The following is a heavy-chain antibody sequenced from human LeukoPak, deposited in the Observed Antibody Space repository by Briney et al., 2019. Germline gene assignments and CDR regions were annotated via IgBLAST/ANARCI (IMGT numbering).Heavy chain of an antibody. CDR2: INPNSGGT. J-gene: IGHJ4*02. V-gene: IGHV1-2*02. CDR1: GYTFTGYY. D-gene: IGHD3-22*01. CDR3: ARALTYYYDSSGYLDY. Sequence: ASVKVSCKASGYTFTGYYMHWVRQAPGQGLEWVGWINPNSGGTNYAQKFQGRVTMTRDTSISTAYMELSRLTSDDTAVYYCARALTYYYDSSGYLDYWGQGTLVTVSS.